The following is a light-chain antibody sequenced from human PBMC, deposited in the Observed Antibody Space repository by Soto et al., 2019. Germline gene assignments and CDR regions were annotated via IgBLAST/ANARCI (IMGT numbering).Light chain of an antibody. CDR1: QSGNSNY. V-gene: IGKV3-20*01. J-gene: IGKJ3*01. Sequence: EIVLTQSPGTLSVSPGERVTLSCRASQSGNSNYLAWYQQRPGQAPRLLIFGASYRATGIPDRFSGSGSGTDFTLTISRLEPEDFAVYYCQQFSSSPPEFTFGPGTKVDSK. CDR2: GAS. CDR3: QQFSSSPPEFT.